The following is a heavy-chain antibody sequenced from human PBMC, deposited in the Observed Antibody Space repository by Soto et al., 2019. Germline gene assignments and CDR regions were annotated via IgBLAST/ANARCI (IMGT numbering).Heavy chain of an antibody. CDR2: IYHSGSS. CDR1: ASSISIYY. CDR3: AREDDGAGMDV. J-gene: IGHJ6*02. V-gene: IGHV4-38-2*02. Sequence: QVHLQESGPGLVKPSETLSLTCAIGASSISIYYWGWIRQPPGKGLEWIGSIYHSGSSYYNPSLKSRVSLSLDTSKGQLSLNLTSVTAADTAVYYCAREDDGAGMDVWSQGTTVIVSS. D-gene: IGHD1-1*01.